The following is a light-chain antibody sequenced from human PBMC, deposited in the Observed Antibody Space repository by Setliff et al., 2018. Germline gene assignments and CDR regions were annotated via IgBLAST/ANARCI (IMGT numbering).Light chain of an antibody. CDR2: EVF. CDR1: YSDIGGHDR. CDR3: GSFTSTTTFYV. V-gene: IGLV2-18*02. Sequence: SALTQPASVSGSPGQSITISCSGTYSDIGGHDRVSWYQQPPGAAPKLIIYEVFNLPSGVPDRFSGSKSGTTASLTISGLLAEDEADYFCGSFTSTTTFYVFGPGTKVTVL. J-gene: IGLJ1*01.